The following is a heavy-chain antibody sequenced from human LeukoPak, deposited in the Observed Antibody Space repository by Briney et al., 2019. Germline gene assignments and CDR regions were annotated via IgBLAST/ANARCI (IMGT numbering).Heavy chain of an antibody. CDR3: ARGSGSGWSWGTNYFDY. D-gene: IGHD6-19*01. CDR1: GFTFSTYS. CDR2: ISSGSTYI. V-gene: IGHV3-21*01. J-gene: IGHJ4*02. Sequence: GGSLRLSCAASGFTFSTYSINWVRQAPGKGLEWVSFISSGSTYIYYADSVKGRFTISRDNAKNSLSLQMNSLRADDTAVYYCARGSGSGWSWGTNYFDYWGQGTLVTVSS.